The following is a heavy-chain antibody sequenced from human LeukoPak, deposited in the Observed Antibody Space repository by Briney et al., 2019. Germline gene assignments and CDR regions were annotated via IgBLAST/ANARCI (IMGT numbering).Heavy chain of an antibody. V-gene: IGHV1-69*13. CDR1: GYTFTSYG. J-gene: IGHJ4*02. D-gene: IGHD2-2*01. CDR3: ARLGYCSSTSCFLDY. CDR2: IIPIFGTA. Sequence: ASVKVSCKASGYTFTSYGISWVRQAPGQGLEWMGGIIPIFGTANYAQKFQGRVTITADESTSTAYMELSSLRSEDTAVYYCARLGYCSSTSCFLDYWGQGTLVTVSS.